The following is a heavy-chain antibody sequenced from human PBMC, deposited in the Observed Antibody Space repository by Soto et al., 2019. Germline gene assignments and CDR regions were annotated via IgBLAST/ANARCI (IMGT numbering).Heavy chain of an antibody. D-gene: IGHD6-13*01. V-gene: IGHV3-30*18. Sequence: GGSLRLSCAASGFTFSSYGMHWVRQAPGKGLEWVAVIAYDGSNKYYADSVKGRSTISRDNSKNTLYLQMNSLRVEDTAVYYCAKDRGIEVADTYGHFDHWGQGSLVTVSS. J-gene: IGHJ4*02. CDR2: IAYDGSNK. CDR3: AKDRGIEVADTYGHFDH. CDR1: GFTFSSYG.